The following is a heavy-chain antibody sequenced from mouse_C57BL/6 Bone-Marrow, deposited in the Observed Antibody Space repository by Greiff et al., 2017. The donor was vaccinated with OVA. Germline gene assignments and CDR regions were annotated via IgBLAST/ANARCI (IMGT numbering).Heavy chain of an antibody. V-gene: IGHV5-6*01. D-gene: IGHD3-1*01. Sequence: EVKLVESGGDLVKPGGSLKLSCAASGFTFSSYGMSWVRQTPDKRLEWVATINSGGSYTYYPDSVKGRFTISRDNAKNTLYLQMSSLKSEDTAMYYCARHRGLYAMDYWGQGTSVTVSS. CDR2: INSGGSYT. CDR3: ARHRGLYAMDY. CDR1: GFTFSSYG. J-gene: IGHJ4*01.